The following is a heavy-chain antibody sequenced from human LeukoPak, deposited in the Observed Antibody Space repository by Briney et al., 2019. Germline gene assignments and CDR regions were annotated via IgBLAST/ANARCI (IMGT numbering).Heavy chain of an antibody. J-gene: IGHJ4*02. D-gene: IGHD2-2*01. CDR3: AGRRSCTSCYVTFDY. Sequence: GSLRLSCAASGFTFSNAWMSWVRQAPGKGLEWIGEINHSGGTNYNPSLKSRVTISVDTSKNQFSLKLSSVTAADTAVYYCAGRRSCTSCYVTFDYWGQGTLVTVSS. CDR2: INHSGGT. V-gene: IGHV4-34*08. CDR1: GFTFSNAW.